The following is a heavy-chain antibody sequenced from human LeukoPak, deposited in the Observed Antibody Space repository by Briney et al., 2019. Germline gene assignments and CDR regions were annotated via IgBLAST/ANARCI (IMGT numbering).Heavy chain of an antibody. CDR2: ISANNVNT. D-gene: IGHD3-10*01. CDR1: GYTFTSYG. J-gene: IGHJ3*02. CDR3: ARDLPGGFGAFDI. V-gene: IGHV1-18*01. Sequence: GASVKVSCKASGYTFTSYGISWVRQAPGQGLEWMGWISANNVNTYYSQKLQGRVTMTTDTSTSTAYMELKSLRSDDTAVYYCARDLPGGFGAFDIWGQGTMVTVSS.